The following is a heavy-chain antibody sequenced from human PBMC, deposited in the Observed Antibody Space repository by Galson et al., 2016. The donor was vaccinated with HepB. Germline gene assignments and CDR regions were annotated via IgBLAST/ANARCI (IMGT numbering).Heavy chain of an antibody. Sequence: SLRLSCAASGFTFSSYDMHWVRQATGKGLEWVSTIGTAGDTYYPGSVKGRFTLSRENAKNSLYLQMNSLRAGDTAGYYCARGADRPGDWYFVRWGRGTLVTDAS. CDR2: IGTAGDT. CDR3: ARGADRPGDWYFVR. CDR1: GFTFSSYD. D-gene: IGHD6-6*01. J-gene: IGHJ2*01. V-gene: IGHV3-13*04.